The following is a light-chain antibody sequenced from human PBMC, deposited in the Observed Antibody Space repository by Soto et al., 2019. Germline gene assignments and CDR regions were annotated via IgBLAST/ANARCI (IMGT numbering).Light chain of an antibody. Sequence: IVLTQSPGTLSLSPGERATLSCRASQTISSSSLAWYQQKGGQAPRLLIYGASSRATGIPDRFSGSGSGTDFTLTISRLEPDDFAVYYCQQYGSSSTFGQWTRLEIK. V-gene: IGKV3-20*01. J-gene: IGKJ5*01. CDR1: QTISSSS. CDR2: GAS. CDR3: QQYGSSST.